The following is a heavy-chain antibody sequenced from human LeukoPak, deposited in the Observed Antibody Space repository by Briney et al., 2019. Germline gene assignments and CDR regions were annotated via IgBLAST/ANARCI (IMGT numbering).Heavy chain of an antibody. CDR2: ISYSGST. V-gene: IGHV4-39*01. D-gene: IGHD1-26*01. CDR1: GGSVSSSHHY. CDR3: ARRDGSYFDY. Sequence: PSETLSLTCTVSGGSVSSSHHYWGWIRQPPGKGLEWVGTISYSGSTYYNPSLKSRVTISVHMSKNQFSLKLTSVTAADTAVYYCARRDGSYFDYWGQGTLVTVSS. J-gene: IGHJ4*02.